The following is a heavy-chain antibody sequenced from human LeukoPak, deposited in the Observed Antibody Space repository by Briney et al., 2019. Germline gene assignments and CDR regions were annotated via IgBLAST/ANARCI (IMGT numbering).Heavy chain of an antibody. D-gene: IGHD1-26*01. CDR2: ISYDGSNK. V-gene: IGHV3-30*04. Sequence: GGSLRLSCAASRFTFSTYAMHWVRQAPGKGLEWVAVISYDGSNKYYADSVKGRFTISRDNSKNTLYLQMNSLRGEDTAVYYCARSGRRELPRTHFDYWGQGTLVTVSS. CDR1: RFTFSTYA. CDR3: ARSGRRELPRTHFDY. J-gene: IGHJ4*02.